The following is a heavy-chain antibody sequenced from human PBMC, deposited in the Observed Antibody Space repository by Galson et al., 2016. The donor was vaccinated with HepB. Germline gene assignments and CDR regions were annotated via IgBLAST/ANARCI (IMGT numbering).Heavy chain of an antibody. CDR2: IKHDGSET. Sequence: SLRLSCAASGFTFSDYYMSWIRQAPGKGLEWVANIKHDGSETWYVDSMRGRFTISRDNAKNSLYLQMNSLRVEDAAVYYCARAGDRSGYFQLRWLDPWGQGTLVTVSS. CDR1: GFTFSDYY. V-gene: IGHV3-7*01. D-gene: IGHD3-22*01. CDR3: ARAGDRSGYFQLRWLDP. J-gene: IGHJ5*02.